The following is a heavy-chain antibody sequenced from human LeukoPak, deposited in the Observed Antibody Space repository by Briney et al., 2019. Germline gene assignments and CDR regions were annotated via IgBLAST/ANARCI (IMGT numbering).Heavy chain of an antibody. CDR2: IKPSGGDT. CDR1: GYTFTDYN. Sequence: ASVKVSCKTSGYTFTDYNLHWVRQAPGQRLEWMGIIKPSGGDTSYAQTFQGRVFMTTDTSTSTAYMELRSLRSDDTAVYYCARVGVDYYDSNLVTKLLTNYYYYYYYMDVWGKGTTVTISS. J-gene: IGHJ6*03. D-gene: IGHD3-22*01. CDR3: ARVGVDYYDSNLVTKLLTNYYYYYYYMDV. V-gene: IGHV1-46*01.